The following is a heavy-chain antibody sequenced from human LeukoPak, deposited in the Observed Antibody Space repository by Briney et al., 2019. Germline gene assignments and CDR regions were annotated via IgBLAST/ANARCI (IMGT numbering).Heavy chain of an antibody. V-gene: IGHV4-61*02. Sequence: SETLSLTCTVSGDSISSGNYWNWIRQPAGKGLEWIGRAYTSGSTNYNPSLKSRVTISIDTSKNQFSLKLNSVTAADTAVYYCARHPLQLDAFDFWGQGTKVIVSS. CDR2: AYTSGST. CDR3: ARHPLQLDAFDF. J-gene: IGHJ3*01. D-gene: IGHD6-6*01. CDR1: GDSISSGNY.